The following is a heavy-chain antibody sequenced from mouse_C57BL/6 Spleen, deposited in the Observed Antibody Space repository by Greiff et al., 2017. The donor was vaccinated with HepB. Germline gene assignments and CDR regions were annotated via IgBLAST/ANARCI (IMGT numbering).Heavy chain of an antibody. V-gene: IGHV1-62-2*01. CDR1: GYTFTEYT. J-gene: IGHJ4*01. CDR2: FYPGSGSI. Sequence: QVHVKQSGAELVKPGASVKLSCKASGYTFTEYTIHWVKQRSGQGLEWIGWFYPGSGSIKYNEKFKDKATLTADKSSSTVYMELSRLTSEDSAVYFCARHEERSYAMDYWGQGTSVTVSS. CDR3: ARHEERSYAMDY.